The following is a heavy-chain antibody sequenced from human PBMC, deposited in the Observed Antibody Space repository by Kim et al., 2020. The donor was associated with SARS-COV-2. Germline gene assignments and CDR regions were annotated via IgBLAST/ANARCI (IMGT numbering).Heavy chain of an antibody. D-gene: IGHD3-10*01. V-gene: IGHV4-31*03. CDR3: ARDPGGYYGSGSWGGMDV. Sequence: SETLSLTCTVSGGSISSGGYYWSWIRQHPGKGLEWIGYIYYSGSTYYNPSLKSRVTISVDTSKNQFSLKLSSVTAADTAVYYCARDPGGYYGSGSWGGMDVWGQGTTVTVSS. CDR1: GGSISSGGYY. J-gene: IGHJ6*02. CDR2: IYYSGST.